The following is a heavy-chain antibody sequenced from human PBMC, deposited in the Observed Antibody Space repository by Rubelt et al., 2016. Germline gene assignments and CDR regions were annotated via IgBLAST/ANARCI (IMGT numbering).Heavy chain of an antibody. V-gene: IGHV4-39*01. J-gene: IGHJ4*02. Sequence: QLQLQESGPGLVKPSETLSLTCTVSGGSISSSYYWGWIRQPPGEGLEWIGSIYYSGSTYYSPSLKSRVTFSGETSKSQFSRKRSPVTAADTAVYYCATGTTVTTGLAYWGQGTLVTVSS. CDR2: IYYSGST. D-gene: IGHD4-17*01. CDR3: ATGTTVTTGLAY. CDR1: GGSISSSYY.